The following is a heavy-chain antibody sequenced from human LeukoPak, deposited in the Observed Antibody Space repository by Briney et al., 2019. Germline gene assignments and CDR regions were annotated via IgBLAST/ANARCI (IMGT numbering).Heavy chain of an antibody. CDR3: ARDDTRITIFGVAPNYYYYGMDV. J-gene: IGHJ6*02. CDR2: ISYDGSNK. D-gene: IGHD3-3*01. Sequence: GRSLRLSCAASGFTFSSYAMHWVRQAPGKGLEWVAVISYDGSNKYYADSVKGRFTISRDNSKNTLYLQMNSLRAEDTAVYYCARDDTRITIFGVAPNYYYYGMDVWGQGTTVTVSS. V-gene: IGHV3-30*04. CDR1: GFTFSSYA.